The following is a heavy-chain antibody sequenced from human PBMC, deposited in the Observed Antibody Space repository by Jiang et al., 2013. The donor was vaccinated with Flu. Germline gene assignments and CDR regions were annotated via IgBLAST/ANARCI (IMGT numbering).Heavy chain of an antibody. CDR2: IDPSDSYT. J-gene: IGHJ4*02. Sequence: RIDPSDSYTNYSPSFQGHVTISADKSISTAYLQWSSLKASDTAMYYCARIAVAGPGASFDYWGQGTLVTVSS. V-gene: IGHV5-10-1*01. CDR3: ARIAVAGPGASFDY. D-gene: IGHD6-19*01.